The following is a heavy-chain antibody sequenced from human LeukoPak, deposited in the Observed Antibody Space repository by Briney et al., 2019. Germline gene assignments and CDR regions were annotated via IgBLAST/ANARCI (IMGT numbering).Heavy chain of an antibody. V-gene: IGHV4-34*01. CDR2: INHSGST. CDR3: ARGTPWDVLRYFGYYYGMDV. CDR1: GGSFSGYY. D-gene: IGHD3-9*01. Sequence: SETLSLTCAVYGGSFSGYYWSGIRQPPGKGLEWIGEINHSGSTNYNPSLTSRVTISVATSKNQFSLKLSSVTAADTAVYYCARGTPWDVLRYFGYYYGMDVWGKGTTVTVSS. J-gene: IGHJ6*04.